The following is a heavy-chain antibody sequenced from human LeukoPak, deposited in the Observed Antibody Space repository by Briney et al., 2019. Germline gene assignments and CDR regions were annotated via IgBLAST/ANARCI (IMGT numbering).Heavy chain of an antibody. CDR2: IYHNGTP. CDR3: ARRAVVTHFDY. J-gene: IGHJ4*02. V-gene: IGHV4-4*02. CDR1: VGSINSGNW. Sequence: PSETLSLTCAVSVGSINSGNWWSWVRQSPGKGLEWIGEIYHNGTPNYNPSLKSRVTISADTFKNHFSLKMTSVTAADTAVYYCARRAVVTHFDYWGQGTLVTVSS. D-gene: IGHD4-23*01.